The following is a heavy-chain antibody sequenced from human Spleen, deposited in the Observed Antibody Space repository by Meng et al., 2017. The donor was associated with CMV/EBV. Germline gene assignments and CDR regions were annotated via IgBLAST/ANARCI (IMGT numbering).Heavy chain of an antibody. J-gene: IGHJ4*02. CDR2: INPSGGST. CDR1: GYTFTSYY. D-gene: IGHD3-10*01. Sequence: ASVKVSCKASGYTFTSYYMHWVRQAPGQGLEWMGIINPSGGSTSYAQKFQGRVTMTRDTSTSTAYMELRSLRSDDTAVYYCARDWSTHYYGTGSPLWFWGQGTLVTVSS. CDR3: ARDWSTHYYGTGSPLWF. V-gene: IGHV1-46*01.